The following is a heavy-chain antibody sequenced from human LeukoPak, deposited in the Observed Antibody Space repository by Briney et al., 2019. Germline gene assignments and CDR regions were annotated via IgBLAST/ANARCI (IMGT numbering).Heavy chain of an antibody. CDR3: ARFKVDDCSRSSCFSRGFDS. V-gene: IGHV5-51*01. CDR2: IYPGDSDT. Sequence: GESLKISCKGSGYSFTTYWITWVRQMPGKVLEWMGIIYPGDSDTRYSPSFPGQVTISVDKSINTAYLHWSSLKASDTAIYYCARFKVDDCSRSSCFSRGFDSRGQGTLVTVSS. J-gene: IGHJ4*02. CDR1: GYSFTTYW. D-gene: IGHD2-2*01.